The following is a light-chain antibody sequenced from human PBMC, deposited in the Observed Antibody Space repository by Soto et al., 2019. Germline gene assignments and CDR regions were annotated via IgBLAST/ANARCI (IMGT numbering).Light chain of an antibody. CDR2: GAS. J-gene: IGKJ3*01. Sequence: EIVLTQSPGTLSLSPGERATLSCRASQSVSSSYLAWYQQNPGQTPRLPIYGASNRATGIPDRFSGSGSGTDVTLTISRLEPEDFAVYYCLQYDTSPFTFGPGTKWIS. CDR3: LQYDTSPFT. CDR1: QSVSSSY. V-gene: IGKV3-20*01.